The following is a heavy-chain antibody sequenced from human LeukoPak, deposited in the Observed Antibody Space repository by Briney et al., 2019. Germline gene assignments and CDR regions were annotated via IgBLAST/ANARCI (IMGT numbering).Heavy chain of an antibody. V-gene: IGHV3-11*04. D-gene: IGHD4-17*01. Sequence: GGSLRLSCVTSGFRFSDYYMMWIRQAPGKGPEWVAHISSSDATTLYADSVKGRFTVSRDNAKNSLYLEMTSLRAEDTAVYYCARDRGSTVTTVGYWGQGTLVTVSS. CDR2: ISSSDATT. CDR1: GFRFSDYY. CDR3: ARDRGSTVTTVGY. J-gene: IGHJ4*02.